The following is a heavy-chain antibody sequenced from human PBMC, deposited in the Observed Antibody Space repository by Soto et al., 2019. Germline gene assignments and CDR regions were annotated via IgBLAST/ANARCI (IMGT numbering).Heavy chain of an antibody. J-gene: IGHJ4*02. CDR3: ARGIGATARGPDY. CDR2: IIPIFGTA. D-gene: IGHD1-26*01. CDR1: GGTFCSYA. Sequence: QVQLVQSGAEVKKPGSSVKVYCKASGGTFCSYAISWVRQAPGQGLEWMGGIIPIFGTANYAQKFQGRVTITADEATITAYMERSSQISEDTAAYYCARGIGATARGPDYWGQGTLVTVSS. V-gene: IGHV1-69*12.